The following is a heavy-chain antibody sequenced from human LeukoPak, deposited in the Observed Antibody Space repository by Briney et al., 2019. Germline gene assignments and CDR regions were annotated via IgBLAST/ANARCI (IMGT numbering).Heavy chain of an antibody. V-gene: IGHV3-30*18. CDR2: ISYDGSNK. D-gene: IGHD1-26*01. CDR3: AKDENSDPGAFDI. CDR1: GFTFSSYG. Sequence: PGGSLRLSCAASGFTFSSYGMHWVRQAPGKGLEWVAVISYDGSNKYYADSVKGRFTISRDNSKNTLYLQMNSLRAEDTAVYYCAKDENSDPGAFDIWGQGTLVTVSS. J-gene: IGHJ3*02.